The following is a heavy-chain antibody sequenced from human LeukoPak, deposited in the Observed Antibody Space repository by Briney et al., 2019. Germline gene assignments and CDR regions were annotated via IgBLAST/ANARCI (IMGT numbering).Heavy chain of an antibody. J-gene: IGHJ4*02. CDR1: GYTFTSYG. V-gene: IGHV1-18*01. D-gene: IGHD1-26*01. CDR3: ARAPGEIVGPPANYYFDY. CDR2: ISPYNGNT. Sequence: GASVKVSCKASGYTFTSYGISWVRQAPGQGLELMGWISPYNGNTNYAQKLQGRGTMTTDTSTSTAYMELRSLRSDDTAVYYCARAPGEIVGPPANYYFDYWGQGTLVTVSS.